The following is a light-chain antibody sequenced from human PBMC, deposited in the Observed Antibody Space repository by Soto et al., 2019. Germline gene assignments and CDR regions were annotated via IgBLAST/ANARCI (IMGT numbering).Light chain of an antibody. CDR2: SNS. CDR1: SSNIGTYT. Sequence: QSVLTQPHSASGTPGQRVTISCSGSSSNIGTYTVNWYQQLPGTAPRLLIYSNSQRPSGVPDRFSGSKSGTSASLVISGLRSDDEADYSCAAWDDSLKGPVFGGGTKLTVL. J-gene: IGLJ3*02. V-gene: IGLV1-44*01. CDR3: AAWDDSLKGPV.